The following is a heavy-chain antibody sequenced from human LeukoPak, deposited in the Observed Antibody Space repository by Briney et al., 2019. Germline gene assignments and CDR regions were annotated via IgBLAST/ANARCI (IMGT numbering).Heavy chain of an antibody. CDR2: INPSGGST. J-gene: IGHJ5*02. Sequence: ASVKVSCKASGYTFTGYYMHWVRQAPGRGLEWMGIINPSGGSTTYAQKFQGRVTMTRDMSTRTLYMELSSLRSEDTAFYYCARVGDYSPRGWFDPWGQGTLVTVSS. D-gene: IGHD4-11*01. V-gene: IGHV1-46*01. CDR1: GYTFTGYY. CDR3: ARVGDYSPRGWFDP.